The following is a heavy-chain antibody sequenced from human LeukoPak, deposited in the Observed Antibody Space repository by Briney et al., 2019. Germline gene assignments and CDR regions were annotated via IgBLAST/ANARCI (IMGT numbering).Heavy chain of an antibody. J-gene: IGHJ4*02. V-gene: IGHV3-23*01. CDR3: APQAGPFDY. CDR2: ISGSGGST. Sequence: PGGSLRLSCAASGFTVSSNYMSWVRQAPGKGLEWVSAISGSGGSTYYADSVKGRFTISRDNSKNTLYLQMNSLRAEDTAVYYCAPQAGPFDYWGQGTLVTVSS. CDR1: GFTVSSNY.